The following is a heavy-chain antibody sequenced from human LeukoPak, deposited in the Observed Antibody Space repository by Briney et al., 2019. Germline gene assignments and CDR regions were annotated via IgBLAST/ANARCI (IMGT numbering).Heavy chain of an antibody. J-gene: IGHJ4*02. Sequence: ASEKVSCKASGYTFTNYYIHWVRQAPGQGLEWMGTINPSVGTTRSAKGRASLTRDTSTSTVYMALSTLRSEDTAVYYCARSVFPYYSGSGSPYNVDVRQNSYFDFWGQGTLVTVSS. D-gene: IGHD3-10*01. CDR2: INPSVGTT. CDR3: ARSVFPYYSGSGSPYNVDVRQNSYFDF. CDR1: GYTFTNYY. V-gene: IGHV1-46*01.